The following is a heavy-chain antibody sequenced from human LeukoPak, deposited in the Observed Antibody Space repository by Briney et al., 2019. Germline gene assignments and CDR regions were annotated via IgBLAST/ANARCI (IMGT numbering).Heavy chain of an antibody. CDR3: TRVYQLLSPWAFDI. CDR2: ISHSGNT. CDR1: GGSISSYY. Sequence: SETLSLTCTVSGGSISSYYWNWIRQPPGKGLEWIGYISHSGNTYYNPSLKSRVTLSVDRSKNQFSLKLSSVTAPDTAFYYCTRVYQLLSPWAFDIWGQGTMVTVSS. V-gene: IGHV4-59*12. D-gene: IGHD2-2*01. J-gene: IGHJ3*02.